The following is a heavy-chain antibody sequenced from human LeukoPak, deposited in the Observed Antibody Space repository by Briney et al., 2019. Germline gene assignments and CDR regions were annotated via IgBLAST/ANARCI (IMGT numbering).Heavy chain of an antibody. V-gene: IGHV1-3*01. CDR1: GYTFTSYA. CDR2: TNAGNGNT. J-gene: IGHJ4*02. CDR3: ATNLYDYPDY. D-gene: IGHD1-14*01. Sequence: GASVKVSCKASGYTFTSYAMHWVRQAPGQRLEWIGWTNAGNGNTKYSQKFQGRVTITRDTSASTAYMELSSLRSEDTAVYYCATNLYDYPDYWGQGTLVTVSS.